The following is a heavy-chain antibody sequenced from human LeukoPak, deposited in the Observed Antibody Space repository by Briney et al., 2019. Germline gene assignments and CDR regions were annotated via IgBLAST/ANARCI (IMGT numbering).Heavy chain of an antibody. CDR2: IYYSGST. CDR3: AWLKDAFHI. V-gene: IGHV4-31*11. D-gene: IGHD3-16*01. J-gene: IGHJ3*02. CDR1: GGSFSGYY. Sequence: SETLSLTCAVYGGSFSGYYWSWIRQHPGKGLEWIAYIYYSGSTYYNPSLKSRVTISVDTSKDQFFLNLTSLTAADTAVYYCAWLKDAFHIWGQGTMATVSS.